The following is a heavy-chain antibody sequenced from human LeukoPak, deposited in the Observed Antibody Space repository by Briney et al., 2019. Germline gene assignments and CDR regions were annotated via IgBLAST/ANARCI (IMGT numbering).Heavy chain of an antibody. CDR1: GDSISRSSYY. CDR3: ASSSVLRYFDWLLNDNYFDY. J-gene: IGHJ4*02. D-gene: IGHD3-9*01. V-gene: IGHV4-39*01. CDR2: IYSSGST. Sequence: SETLSLTCTVSGDSISRSSYYWGWIRQPPGKGLEWVANIYSSGSTYYNPSLKSRVTISVDTSKNQVALKLSSVTAADTAVYYCASSSVLRYFDWLLNDNYFDYWGQGTLVTVSS.